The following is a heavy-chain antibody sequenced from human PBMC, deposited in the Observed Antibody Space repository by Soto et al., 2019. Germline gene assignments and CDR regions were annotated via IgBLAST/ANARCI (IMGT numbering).Heavy chain of an antibody. CDR2: VHISGST. J-gene: IGHJ4*02. CDR1: GGSISSHY. D-gene: IGHD3-22*01. CDR3: ATDLDSSGSGFFEY. V-gene: IGHV4-4*07. Sequence: QVQLQESGPGLVKPSETLSLTCTVSGGSISSHYWSWIRQPAGKGLEWIGHVHISGSTNYNPSLKYRVTMSLDTSKTQFSLKLTSVTAADTAVYYCATDLDSSGSGFFEYWGQGTLVTVSS.